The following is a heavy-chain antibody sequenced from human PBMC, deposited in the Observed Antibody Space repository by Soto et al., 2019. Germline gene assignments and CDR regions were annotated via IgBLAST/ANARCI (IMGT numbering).Heavy chain of an antibody. J-gene: IGHJ5*02. CDR2: VSRSGAAT. V-gene: IGHV3-23*01. CDR1: GYTFSKYA. CDR3: AKGSGEVPTNWFDP. D-gene: IGHD6-19*01. Sequence: EVQLLESGGGLVQPGGSLRLSCAASGYTFSKYAMIWVRQAPGQGLDWVAGVSRSGAATYYADSVKGRFTISRYNSKNTLSLQMNSLRAEDTALYYCAKGSGEVPTNWFDPWGQGTLVTVSS.